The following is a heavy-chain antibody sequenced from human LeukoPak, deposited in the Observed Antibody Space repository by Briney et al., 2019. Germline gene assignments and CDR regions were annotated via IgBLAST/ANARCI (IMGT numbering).Heavy chain of an antibody. J-gene: IGHJ4*02. V-gene: IGHV3-53*01. CDR3: VKDLGRYRNNCFDY. CDR2: SYSGGSR. D-gene: IGHD1-26*01. CDR1: GFTVSTDH. Sequence: PGGSLRLSCAASGFTVSTDHMSWVRQAPGKGLEWVAASYSGGSRSYAESVKGRFTISRDNSQNTLYLQMNSLRAEDTAVYYCVKDLGRYRNNCFDYWGQGTLVTVSS.